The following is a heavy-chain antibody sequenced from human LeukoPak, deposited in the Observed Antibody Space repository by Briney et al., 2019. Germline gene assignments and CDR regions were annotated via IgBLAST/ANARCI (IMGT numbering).Heavy chain of an antibody. Sequence: GESLRLSCGASGFTFSNYGMLWVRQAPGKGLDWVAFIRYDGNNKLYADSVKGRFTISRDNSKNTLYLHINSLRAEDTAVYYCARVYRRYFDYWGQGTLATVSS. CDR3: ARVYRRYFDY. CDR2: IRYDGNNK. J-gene: IGHJ4*02. CDR1: GFTFSNYG. V-gene: IGHV3-30*02. D-gene: IGHD1-14*01.